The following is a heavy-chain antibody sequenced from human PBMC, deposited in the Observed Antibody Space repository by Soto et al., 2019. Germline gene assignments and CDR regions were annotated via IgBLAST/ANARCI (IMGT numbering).Heavy chain of an antibody. CDR2: MYSGGTT. Sequence: EVQLVESGGGLVQPGGSLRLSCAASGFIVSSNYMTWVRQAPGKGLEWVSIMYSGGTTYYAESVKGRFTISRHISKNALDLQMNTLRFEDTAVYYCARVAGDDRLDIWGPGTMVTVSS. J-gene: IGHJ3*02. D-gene: IGHD2-21*02. V-gene: IGHV3-53*04. CDR3: ARVAGDDRLDI. CDR1: GFIVSSNY.